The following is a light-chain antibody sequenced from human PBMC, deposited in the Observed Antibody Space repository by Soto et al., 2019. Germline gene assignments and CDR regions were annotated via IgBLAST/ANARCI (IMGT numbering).Light chain of an antibody. J-gene: IGKJ5*01. CDR2: GLS. CDR1: QRLSASD. CDR3: QQYGSSPLIT. Sequence: EIVLTQSPGTLSLSPGQRATLSCRASQRLSASDIAWYQQKPGQAPKSLIYGLSIRATGIPDRFSGSGSGTDFTLTISRLEPEDFAVYHCQQYGSSPLITFGQGTRLEIK. V-gene: IGKV3-20*01.